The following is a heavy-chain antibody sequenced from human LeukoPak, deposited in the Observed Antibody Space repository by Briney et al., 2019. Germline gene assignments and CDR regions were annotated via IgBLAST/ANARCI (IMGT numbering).Heavy chain of an antibody. CDR2: IYYSGST. D-gene: IGHD1-26*01. Sequence: SETLSLTCTVSGGSINSYYWSWIRQPPGKGLEWIAYIYYSGSTSYNPSLKSRVTISVDASKNQFSLKLNSVTAADTAMYYCARLFHPALSGNYPFDYWGQGTLVTVSS. CDR3: ARLFHPALSGNYPFDY. J-gene: IGHJ4*02. CDR1: GGSINSYY. V-gene: IGHV4-59*01.